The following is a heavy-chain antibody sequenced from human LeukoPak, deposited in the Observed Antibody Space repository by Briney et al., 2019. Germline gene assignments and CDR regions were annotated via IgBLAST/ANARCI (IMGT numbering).Heavy chain of an antibody. D-gene: IGHD3-16*01. CDR3: ARVGWGNVAAYPNWLDP. CDR2: IFHNGNT. J-gene: IGHJ5*02. CDR1: GGSISSNSHY. Sequence: SETLSLTCTVSGGSISSNSHYWGWIRQPPGTGLEWIANIFHNGNTTYNPSLKRRVTISIDTSQNQLSLRLSSVTAADTAVYYCARVGWGNVAAYPNWLDPWGQGTVVTVSS. V-gene: IGHV4-39*07.